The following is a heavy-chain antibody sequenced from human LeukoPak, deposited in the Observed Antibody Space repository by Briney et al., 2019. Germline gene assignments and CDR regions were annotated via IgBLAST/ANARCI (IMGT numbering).Heavy chain of an antibody. D-gene: IGHD5-18*01. V-gene: IGHV4-59*08. CDR1: GGSITNYY. Sequence: SETLSLTCTVSGGSITNYYWSWIRQPPGKGLEYIGYIYYNGNTNYNPSLKSRVTMSVDTSKNHFSLNLTSVTAADTAVYYCANAGNMDTAMVPNFDYWGQGTLVTVSS. CDR3: ANAGNMDTAMVPNFDY. CDR2: IYYNGNT. J-gene: IGHJ4*02.